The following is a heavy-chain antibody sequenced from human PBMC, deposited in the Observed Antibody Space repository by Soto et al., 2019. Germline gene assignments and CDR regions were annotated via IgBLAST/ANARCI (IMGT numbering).Heavy chain of an antibody. D-gene: IGHD6-6*01. Sequence: GGSLRLSCAASGFIFSSSWMSWVLQAPGKGLEWVSAISGSGGSTYYADSVKGRFTISRDNSKNTLYLQMNRLRAEDTAVYYCAKAPSLDRFDPWGQGXLVTVSS. V-gene: IGHV3-23*01. CDR2: ISGSGGST. J-gene: IGHJ5*02. CDR3: AKAPSLDRFDP. CDR1: GFIFSSSW.